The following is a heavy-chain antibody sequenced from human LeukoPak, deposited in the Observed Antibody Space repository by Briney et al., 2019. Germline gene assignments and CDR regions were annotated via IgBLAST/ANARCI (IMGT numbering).Heavy chain of an antibody. J-gene: IGHJ4*02. CDR2: IYTSGYT. V-gene: IGHV4-61*02. CDR1: GGSISSGSSY. D-gene: IGHD2-2*01. CDR3: ARTHCASTSCYFWD. Sequence: PSQTLSLTCTVSGGSISSGSSYWSWIRQPAGKGLEWIGRIYTSGYTNYKPSLQSRVTISVDTSKNQFSLKLSSVTAADTAVYYCARTHCASTSCYFWDWGQGTLVTVSS.